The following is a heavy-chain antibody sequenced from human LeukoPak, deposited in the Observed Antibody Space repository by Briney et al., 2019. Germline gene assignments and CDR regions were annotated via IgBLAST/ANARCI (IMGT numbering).Heavy chain of an antibody. V-gene: IGHV3-30*02. D-gene: IGHD3-22*01. CDR1: GFTFSSYG. Sequence: GGSLRLSCAASGFTFSSYGMHWVRQAPGKGLEWVAFIRNDGSNKHYADSVKGRFTISRDNSKNTLYLQMNSLGAEDTAVYYCAKDSSTMIVMIGRAPRGQLGSWGQGTLVTVSS. J-gene: IGHJ5*02. CDR2: IRNDGSNK. CDR3: AKDSSTMIVMIGRAPRGQLGS.